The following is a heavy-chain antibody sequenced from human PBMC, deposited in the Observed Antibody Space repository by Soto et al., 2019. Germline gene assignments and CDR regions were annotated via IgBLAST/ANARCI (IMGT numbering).Heavy chain of an antibody. J-gene: IGHJ6*02. CDR1: GFTFGSHG. V-gene: IGHV3-30*18. CDR2: ISYDETNE. Sequence: PGGSLRLSCVASGFTFGSHGMHWVRQAPGKGLEWVAVISYDETNERYVDSVKGRFTISRDNSKSILYLQMNRLRPEDTAVYKCAKDLRTTISDYGMDVWGQGTTVTVSS. CDR3: AKDLRTTISDYGMDV.